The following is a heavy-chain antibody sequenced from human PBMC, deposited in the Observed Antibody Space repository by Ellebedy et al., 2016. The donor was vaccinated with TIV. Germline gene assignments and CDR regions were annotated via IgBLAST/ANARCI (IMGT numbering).Heavy chain of an antibody. J-gene: IGHJ6*02. D-gene: IGHD3-16*01. CDR1: GFTFSSYS. CDR2: ISSSSSYI. Sequence: GGSLRLSXAASGFTFSSYSMNWVRQAPGKGLEWVSSISSSSSYIYYADSVKGRFTISRDNAKNSLYLQMNSLRAEDTAVYYCARDRGRDMDVWGQGTTVTVSS. V-gene: IGHV3-21*04. CDR3: ARDRGRDMDV.